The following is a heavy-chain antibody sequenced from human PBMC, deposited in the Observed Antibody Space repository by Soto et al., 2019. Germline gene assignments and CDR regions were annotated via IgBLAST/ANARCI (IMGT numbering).Heavy chain of an antibody. Sequence: ASETLSLTCAVSGGSISSSNWWSCVRQPPGKGLEWIGEIYHSGSTNYNPCLKSRVTISVDKSKNQFSLKLSSVTAADTAVYYCARGGSSSWYPMGYYYGMDVWGQGTTVTVSS. CDR2: IYHSGST. V-gene: IGHV4-4*02. J-gene: IGHJ6*02. CDR3: ARGGSSSWYPMGYYYGMDV. D-gene: IGHD6-13*01. CDR1: GGSISSSNW.